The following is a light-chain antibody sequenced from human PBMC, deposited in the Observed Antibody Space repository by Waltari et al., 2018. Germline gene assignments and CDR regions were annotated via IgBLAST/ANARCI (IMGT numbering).Light chain of an antibody. J-gene: IGLJ3*02. Sequence: QSLMTQPPSASGTLGQRVTFSCSGSSSDTGSNTVNCYQQLPETSPRLPFYTNDQRPSGVPDRFSASRSGTSASLAISGLRSEDEADYYCAAWDDSLNGQVFGGGTKLTVL. CDR1: SSDTGSNT. V-gene: IGLV1-44*01. CDR3: AAWDDSLNGQV. CDR2: TND.